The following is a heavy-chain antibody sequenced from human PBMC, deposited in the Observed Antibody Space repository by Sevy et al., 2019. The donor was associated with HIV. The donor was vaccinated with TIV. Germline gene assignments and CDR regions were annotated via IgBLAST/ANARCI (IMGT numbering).Heavy chain of an antibody. Sequence: GSLRLSCAASGFTFSNAWMSWVRQAPGKGLEWVGRIKSKTDGRKTDYAAPVKGRFTNSRDDSKNTQYLQMNSLKTEDTAVYYCTVIHSSGYHDYWGQGTLVTVSS. D-gene: IGHD3-22*01. V-gene: IGHV3-15*01. CDR3: TVIHSSGYHDY. CDR2: IKSKTDGRKT. J-gene: IGHJ4*02. CDR1: GFTFSNAW.